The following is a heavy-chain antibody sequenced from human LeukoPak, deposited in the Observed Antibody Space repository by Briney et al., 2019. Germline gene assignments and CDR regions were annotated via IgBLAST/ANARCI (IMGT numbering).Heavy chain of an antibody. Sequence: GGSLRLSCAASGFNLSSYGMHWVRQAPGKGLEWVAVISYDGSNKYYADSVKGRFTISRDNSKNTLYLQMNSLRAEDTAVYYCAKGGYCSSTSCLTYYYYYGMDVWGQGTTVTVSS. J-gene: IGHJ6*02. D-gene: IGHD2-2*01. CDR3: AKGGYCSSTSCLTYYYYYGMDV. CDR2: ISYDGSNK. V-gene: IGHV3-30*18. CDR1: GFNLSSYG.